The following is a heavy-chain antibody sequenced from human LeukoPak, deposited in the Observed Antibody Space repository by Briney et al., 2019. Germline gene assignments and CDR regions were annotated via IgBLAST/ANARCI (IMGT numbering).Heavy chain of an antibody. CDR3: ARAAGYCSSTSCYDAFDI. J-gene: IGHJ3*02. D-gene: IGHD2-2*01. CDR2: ISPEGSDK. CDR1: GFSFSGYW. Sequence: GGSLRLSCAASGFSFSGYWMRWVRQAPGKGLEWVANISPEGSDKYYKDSVKGRFTVSRDNAKDSLYLQMNSLRAEDTAVYYCARAAGYCSSTSCYDAFDIWGQGTMVTVSS. V-gene: IGHV3-7*01.